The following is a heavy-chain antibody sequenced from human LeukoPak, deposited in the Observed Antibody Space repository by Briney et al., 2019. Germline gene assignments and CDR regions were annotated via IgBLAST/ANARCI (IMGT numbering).Heavy chain of an antibody. Sequence: SESVSLTCTVTGGSFTSYYWSWIRQPPGKGLEWIGHFYYSGSTSYNPSPNSRVTISVDTSRNQFSLKLTSVTAADTAVYYCARGQGGNYYLNYFDYWGQGALVTASS. J-gene: IGHJ4*02. CDR1: GGSFTSYY. CDR2: FYYSGST. D-gene: IGHD1-26*01. CDR3: ARGQGGNYYLNYFDY. V-gene: IGHV4-59*01.